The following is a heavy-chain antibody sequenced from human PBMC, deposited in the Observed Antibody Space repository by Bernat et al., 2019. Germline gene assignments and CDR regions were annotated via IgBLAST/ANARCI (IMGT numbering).Heavy chain of an antibody. V-gene: IGHV3-33*01. CDR2: IWYDGSNK. J-gene: IGHJ4*02. Sequence: QVQLVESGGGVVQPGRSLRLSCAASGFTFSSYGMHWVRQAPGKGLEWVAVIWYDGSNKYYADSVKGRFTISRDNSKNTLYLQMNSLRAEDTAVYYCARQKSGGLFGIYWDFDYWGQGTLVTVSS. CDR1: GFTFSSYG. CDR3: ARQKSGGLFGIYWDFDY. D-gene: IGHD1-26*01.